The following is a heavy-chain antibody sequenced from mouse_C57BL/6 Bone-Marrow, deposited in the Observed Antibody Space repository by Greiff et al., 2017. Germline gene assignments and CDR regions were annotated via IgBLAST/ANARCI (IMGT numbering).Heavy chain of an antibody. CDR3: GRDKVGTAQEKFAY. CDR1: GFTFSSYA. J-gene: IGHJ3*01. V-gene: IGHV5-4*01. D-gene: IGHD3-2*02. Sequence: EVNVVESGGGLVKPGGSLKLSCAASGFTFSSYAMSWVRQTPEKRLEWVATISDGGSYTYYPANVKGRFTISRDNAKNNLYLQMSHLKSEDTAMDYCGRDKVGTAQEKFAYWGQGTLVTVSA. CDR2: ISDGGSYT.